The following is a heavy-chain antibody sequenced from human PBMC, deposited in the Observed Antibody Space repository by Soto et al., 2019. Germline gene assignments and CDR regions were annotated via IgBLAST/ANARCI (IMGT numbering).Heavy chain of an antibody. V-gene: IGHV3-30*18. CDR2: ISYDGSNK. CDR3: PKDLGHGGRGAFDI. CDR1: GFTFSSYG. J-gene: IGHJ3*02. Sequence: QVQLVESGGGVIQPGRSLRLSCAASGFTFSSYGMHWDRQAPGKGLEWVALISYDGSNKYYADSVKGRFTISRDNSKNTLYLQMNSLRTEDTAVYYCPKDLGHGGRGAFDIWGQGTMVTVSS. D-gene: IGHD7-27*01.